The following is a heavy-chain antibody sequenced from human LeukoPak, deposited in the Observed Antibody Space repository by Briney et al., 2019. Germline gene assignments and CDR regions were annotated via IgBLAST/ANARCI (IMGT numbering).Heavy chain of an antibody. CDR1: GFTFSDYS. Sequence: GGSLRLSCVASGFTFSDYSMNWVRQAPGKGLEWVSSISSSSSYIYYADSVKGRFTISRDNAKNSLYLQMNSLRAEDTAVYYCARDSSSSYYYYYMDVWGKGTTVTVSS. V-gene: IGHV3-21*01. D-gene: IGHD6-6*01. CDR3: ARDSSSSYYYYYMDV. CDR2: ISSSSSYI. J-gene: IGHJ6*03.